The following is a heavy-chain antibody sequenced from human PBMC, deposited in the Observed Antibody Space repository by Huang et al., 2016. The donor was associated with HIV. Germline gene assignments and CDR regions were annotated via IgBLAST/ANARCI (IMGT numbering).Heavy chain of an antibody. CDR3: ALKGDSSGWEYFRH. Sequence: QVQLVESGGGVVQPGRSLRLSCAASRFSFSSYGMHWVRQGPGKGLGWVAVIWYDGSNKYYAGSVNGRFTISRDNSKNTLYLQMNSLKTEDTAVYYCALKGDSSGWEYFRHWGQGTLVTVSS. CDR2: IWYDGSNK. J-gene: IGHJ1*01. CDR1: RFSFSSYG. V-gene: IGHV3-33*08. D-gene: IGHD6-19*01.